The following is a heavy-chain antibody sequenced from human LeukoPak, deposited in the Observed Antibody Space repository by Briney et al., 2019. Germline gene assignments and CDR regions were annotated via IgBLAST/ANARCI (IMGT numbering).Heavy chain of an antibody. D-gene: IGHD5-18*01. CDR3: AKALYSYPY. CDR2: IWYDGSNK. J-gene: IGHJ4*02. CDR1: GFTFSSYS. V-gene: IGHV3-30*02. Sequence: PGGSLRLSCAASGFTFSSYSMNWVRQAPGKGLEWVAVIWYDGSNKYYADSVKGRFTISRDNSKNTLYLQMNSLRAEDTAVYYCAKALYSYPYWGQGTLVTVSS.